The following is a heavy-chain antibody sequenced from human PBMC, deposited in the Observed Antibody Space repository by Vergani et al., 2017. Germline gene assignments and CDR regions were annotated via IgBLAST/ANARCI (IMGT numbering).Heavy chain of an antibody. CDR2: IRSKNDGGTA. Sequence: EVQVVESGGGLIKPGGSLRLSCVVSGITFKNAWINWVHQAPGKGLAWIGRIRSKNDGGTADYAAPLKGRFTISRDDSKDSAFLLVNNLKTEDTAVYFCYTDYHDYWGQGTLVTVSS. D-gene: IGHD2-2*02. V-gene: IGHV3-15*01. CDR3: YTDYHDY. J-gene: IGHJ4*02. CDR1: GITFKNAW.